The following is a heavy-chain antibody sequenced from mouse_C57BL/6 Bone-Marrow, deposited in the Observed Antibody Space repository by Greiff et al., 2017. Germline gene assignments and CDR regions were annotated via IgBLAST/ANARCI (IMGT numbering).Heavy chain of an antibody. Sequence: VQRVESGPGLVQPSQSLSITCTASGFSLTSYGVHWVRQSPGKGLEWLGVIWRGGSTDYNAAFISRLSISKDNSKSQVFFKMNSLQADDTAIDYCARNRCNSGYWGQGTTLTVSS. CDR2: IWRGGST. V-gene: IGHV2-2*01. CDR1: GFSLTSYG. CDR3: ARNRCNSGY. J-gene: IGHJ2*01. D-gene: IGHD2-1*01.